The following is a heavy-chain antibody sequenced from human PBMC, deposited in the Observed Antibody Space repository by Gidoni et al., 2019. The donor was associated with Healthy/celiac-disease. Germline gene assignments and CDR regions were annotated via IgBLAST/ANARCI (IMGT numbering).Heavy chain of an antibody. V-gene: IGHV4-30-4*01. J-gene: IGHJ6*02. CDR2: IYYSGST. D-gene: IGHD3-3*01. CDR3: ARVPIWSGYGYYYYGMDV. Sequence: QVQLQESGPGLVKPSQTLSLTCTVSGGSIRSGDYYWSWIRQPPGKGLEWIGYIYYSGSTYYNPSLKSRVTISVDTSKNQFSLKLSSVTAADTAVYYCARVPIWSGYGYYYYGMDVWGQGTTVTVSS. CDR1: GGSIRSGDYY.